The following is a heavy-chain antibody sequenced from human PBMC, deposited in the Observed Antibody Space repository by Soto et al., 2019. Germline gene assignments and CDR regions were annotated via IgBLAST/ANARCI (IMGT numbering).Heavy chain of an antibody. D-gene: IGHD5-18*01. CDR2: ISTSGGST. CDR3: AKDGLGAYSYGSYYFDY. V-gene: IGHV3-23*01. J-gene: IGHJ4*01. CDR1: GFIFSSLA. Sequence: GGSLRLSCAASGFIFSSLAMSWVRQAPGKGLEWVSTISTSGGSTYYADSVKGRFTISRDNSKNTLYLQMNSLRAEDTAVYYCAKDGLGAYSYGSYYFDYWGQGTLVTVSS.